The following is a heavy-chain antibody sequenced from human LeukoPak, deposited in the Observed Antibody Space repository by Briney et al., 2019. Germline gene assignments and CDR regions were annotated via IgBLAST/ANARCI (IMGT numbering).Heavy chain of an antibody. V-gene: IGHV3-33*08. CDR2: IWYDGSKK. CDR1: GFTFSNAW. D-gene: IGHD3/OR15-3a*01. J-gene: IGHJ4*02. Sequence: GGSLRLSCAASGFTFSNAWMSWVRQAPGKGLEWVAVIWYDGSKKYYADSVKGRFTISRDNSKNTLYLEMNRLRVEDTAVYYCARLRWDWGFDYWGQGTLVTVSS. CDR3: ARLRWDWGFDY.